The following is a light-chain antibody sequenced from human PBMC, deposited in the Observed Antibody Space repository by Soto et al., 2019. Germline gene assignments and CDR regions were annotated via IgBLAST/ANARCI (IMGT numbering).Light chain of an antibody. CDR3: SSFTSIKTWV. Sequence: QSALTQPASVSGSPGQSITISCTGTSSDIGGYVYVSWYQQHPGKAPKLIIYEVTNRPSGVSNRFSGSKSGYTASLTISGLQPEDEADYYCSSFTSIKTWVFGGGTKVTVL. CDR2: EVT. CDR1: SSDIGGYVY. V-gene: IGLV2-14*01. J-gene: IGLJ3*02.